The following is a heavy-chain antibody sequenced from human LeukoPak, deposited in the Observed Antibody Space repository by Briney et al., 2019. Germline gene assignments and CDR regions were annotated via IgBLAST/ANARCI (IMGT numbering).Heavy chain of an antibody. CDR1: GFTFSSYE. CDR2: ISSSGSTI. CDR3: ASYYSYFDY. V-gene: IGHV3-48*03. J-gene: IGHJ4*02. D-gene: IGHD3-22*01. Sequence: GGPLRLSCAASGFTFSSYEMNWVRQAPGKGLEWVSYISSSGSTIYYADSVKGRFTISRDNAKNSLYLQMNSLRAEDTAVYYCASYYSYFDYWGQGTLVTVSS.